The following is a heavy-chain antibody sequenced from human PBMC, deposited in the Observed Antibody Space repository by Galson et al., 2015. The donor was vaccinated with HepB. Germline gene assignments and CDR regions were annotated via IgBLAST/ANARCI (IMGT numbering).Heavy chain of an antibody. Sequence: PALVKPTQTLTLTCPFSGFSLSTSGMCVSWIRQPPGKALEWLALIAWDADQYYSSSLKTRLTISKDTSKNQVVLTMTNMDPVDTATYYCARIPHYDDSSGYPLFGYYGMDVWGQGTTVTVSS. CDR3: ARIPHYDDSSGYPLFGYYGMDV. D-gene: IGHD3-22*01. V-gene: IGHV2-70*01. J-gene: IGHJ6*02. CDR2: IAWDADQ. CDR1: GFSLSTSGMC.